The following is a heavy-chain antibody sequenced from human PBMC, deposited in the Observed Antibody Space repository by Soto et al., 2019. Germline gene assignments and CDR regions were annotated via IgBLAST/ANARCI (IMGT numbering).Heavy chain of an antibody. CDR3: ASRSLLWFGDPAYYFDY. D-gene: IGHD3-10*01. V-gene: IGHV4-39*01. Sequence: LETLSLPCTVSGGSIGSISDYWGWIRQPPGKGLEWIGNIFYIGSTSYNPSLKSRVTISVDTSKNQFSLKVPSVTAADTAVYFCASRSLLWFGDPAYYFDYWGQGTLVTVSS. CDR2: IFYIGST. J-gene: IGHJ4*02. CDR1: GGSIGSISDY.